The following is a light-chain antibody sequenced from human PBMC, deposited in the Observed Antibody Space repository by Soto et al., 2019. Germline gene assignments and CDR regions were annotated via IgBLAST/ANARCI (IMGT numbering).Light chain of an antibody. V-gene: IGKV1-5*03. Sequence: DIQMTQSPSTLSAFVGDRVTITCRASQNIRTWLAWYQQEPGKAPKLLISQASNLESGVPSRFSGSGSGTEFTLTISSLQPDDFATYYCQQYNSPWTFGQGTKVEI. CDR3: QQYNSPWT. CDR2: QAS. J-gene: IGKJ1*01. CDR1: QNIRTW.